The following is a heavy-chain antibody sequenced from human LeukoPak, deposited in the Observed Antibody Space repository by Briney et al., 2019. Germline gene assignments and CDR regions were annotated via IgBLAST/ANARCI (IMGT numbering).Heavy chain of an antibody. V-gene: IGHV1-46*01. D-gene: IGHD3-3*01. J-gene: IGHJ6*03. CDR1: GYTFTSYY. CDR2: INPSGGST. CDR3: ARDFTFSTYYDFWSGSFYMDV. Sequence: ASVKVSCKASGYTFTSYYMHWVRQAPGQGLEWMGIINPSGGSTSYAQKFQGRVTMTRDMSTSTDYMELSSLRSEDTAVYYCARDFTFSTYYDFWSGSFYMDVWGKGTTVTVSS.